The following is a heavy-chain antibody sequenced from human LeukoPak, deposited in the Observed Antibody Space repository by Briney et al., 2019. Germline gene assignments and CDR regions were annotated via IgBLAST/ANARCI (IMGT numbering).Heavy chain of an antibody. CDR2: INPSGGST. Sequence: ASVKVSCKASGYXFTSYYMHWVRQAPGQGLKWMGIINPSGGSTSYAQKFQGRVTMTRDTSTSTVYMELSSLTSEDTAVYYCARGRGVVVPAAPTGDPFDIWGQGKMVTVSS. CDR3: ARGRGVVVPAAPTGDPFDI. V-gene: IGHV1-46*01. D-gene: IGHD2-2*01. J-gene: IGHJ3*02. CDR1: GYXFTSYY.